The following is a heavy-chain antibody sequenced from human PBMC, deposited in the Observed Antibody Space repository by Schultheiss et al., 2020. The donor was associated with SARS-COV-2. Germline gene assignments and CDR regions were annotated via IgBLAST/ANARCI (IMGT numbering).Heavy chain of an antibody. Sequence: LRLSCAVSGGSISSGDSSWSWIRQPPGKGLEWIGYIFHSGSTYSNPSVKSRVTISVDRSKNQFSLKLSSVTAADTAVYYCARVNYYDSSDAFDIWGQGTMVTVSS. D-gene: IGHD3-22*01. V-gene: IGHV4-30-2*01. CDR1: GGSISSGDSS. J-gene: IGHJ3*02. CDR3: ARVNYYDSSDAFDI. CDR2: IFHSGST.